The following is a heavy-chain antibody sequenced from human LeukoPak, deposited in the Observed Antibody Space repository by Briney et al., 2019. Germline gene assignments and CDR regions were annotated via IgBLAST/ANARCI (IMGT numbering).Heavy chain of an antibody. CDR3: AKGIGGGGGYYSNF. Sequence: PGGSLRLSCSPSGLTLRGTYMSWVRQAPWRGPEWVAVIYGGGSTYYADSVNGRFSISRDDSWNTIYLQMDSLRVEDTAIYYCAKGIGGGGGYYSNFWGQGTLVTVSS. V-gene: IGHV3-53*01. CDR1: GLTLRGTY. J-gene: IGHJ4*02. D-gene: IGHD3-22*01. CDR2: IYGGGST.